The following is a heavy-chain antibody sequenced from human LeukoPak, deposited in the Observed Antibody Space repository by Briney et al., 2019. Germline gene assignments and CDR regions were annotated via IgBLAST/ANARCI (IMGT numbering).Heavy chain of an antibody. CDR1: GFTFSDYS. CDR2: ISSIGATI. V-gene: IGHV3-11*01. Sequence: MAGGSLRLSCAASGFTFSDYSMNWVRQATGKGLEWVSYISSIGATIYYADSVKGRFTISRDNAKNSLFLQMNSLRAEDTAVYYCAKSLLYSSGYYGVTLDIWGQGTMVTVSS. J-gene: IGHJ3*02. CDR3: AKSLLYSSGYYGVTLDI. D-gene: IGHD3-22*01.